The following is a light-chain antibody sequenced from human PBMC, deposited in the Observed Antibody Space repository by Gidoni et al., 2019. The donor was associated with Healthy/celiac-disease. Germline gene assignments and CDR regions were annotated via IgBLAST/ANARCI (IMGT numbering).Light chain of an antibody. CDR1: SSDVGSYNL. CDR2: EGS. V-gene: IGLV2-23*01. CDR3: CSYAGSSTYYV. Sequence: QSALTQPASVAGSPGQSITISCTGTSSDVGSYNLVSWYQQHPGKAPKLMIYEGSKRPSGVSHRFSGSKSGNPASLTISGLQAEDEADYYCCSYAGSSTYYVFGTGTKVTVL. J-gene: IGLJ1*01.